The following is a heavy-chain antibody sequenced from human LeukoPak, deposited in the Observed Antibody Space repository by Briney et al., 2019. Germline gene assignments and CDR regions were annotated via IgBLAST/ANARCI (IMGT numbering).Heavy chain of an antibody. D-gene: IGHD6-19*01. J-gene: IGHJ4*02. CDR2: INSDGSST. CDR1: GFTFSSYW. V-gene: IGHV3-74*01. CDR3: TRDVRDEYTSGWYPIGY. Sequence: GGSLRLSCAASGFTFSSYWMHWVRQAPGKGLEWVSRINSDGSSTSYADSVKGRFTISRDNAKNSLYLQMNSLRAEDTAVYYCTRDVRDEYTSGWYPIGYWGQGTLVTVSS.